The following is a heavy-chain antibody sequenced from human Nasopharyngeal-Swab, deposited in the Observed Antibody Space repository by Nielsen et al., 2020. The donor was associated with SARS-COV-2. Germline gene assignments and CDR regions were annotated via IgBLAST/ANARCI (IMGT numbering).Heavy chain of an antibody. CDR3: ASEPVRYFDPMGAFDI. V-gene: IGHV3-23*01. D-gene: IGHD3-9*01. CDR1: GFTFSSYA. J-gene: IGHJ3*02. CDR2: ISGSGGST. Sequence: GGSLRLSCAASGFTFSSYAMSWVRQAPGKGLEWVSAISGSGGSTYYADSVKGRFTISRDNSKNTLYLQMNSLRAEDTAVYYCASEPVRYFDPMGAFDIWGQGTMVT.